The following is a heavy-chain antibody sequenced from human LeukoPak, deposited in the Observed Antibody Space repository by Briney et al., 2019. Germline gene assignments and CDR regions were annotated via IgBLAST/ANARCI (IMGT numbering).Heavy chain of an antibody. CDR2: IYYSGST. CDR3: AREITISGVVRFDP. J-gene: IGHJ5*02. CDR1: GGSISSYY. D-gene: IGHD3-3*01. Sequence: SETLSLTCTVSGGSISSYYWSWIRQPPGKGLEWIGYIYYSGSTNYNPSLKSRVTISVDTSKNQFSLKLSSVTAADTAVYYCAREITISGVVRFDPWGQGTLVTVSS. V-gene: IGHV4-59*01.